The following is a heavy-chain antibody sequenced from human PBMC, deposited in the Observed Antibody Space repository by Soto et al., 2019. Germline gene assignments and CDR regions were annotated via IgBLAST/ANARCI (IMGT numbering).Heavy chain of an antibody. J-gene: IGHJ6*02. CDR2: IVVGSGNT. D-gene: IGHD3-10*01. V-gene: IGHV1-58*01. CDR1: GFTFTSSA. CDR3: AATPDADRGDYYYYGMDV. Sequence: SVKVSCKASGFTFTSSAVQWVRQARGQRLEWIGWIVVGSGNTNYAQKFQERVTITRDMSTSTAYMELSSLRSEDTAVYYCAATPDADRGDYYYYGMDVWGQGTTVTVSS.